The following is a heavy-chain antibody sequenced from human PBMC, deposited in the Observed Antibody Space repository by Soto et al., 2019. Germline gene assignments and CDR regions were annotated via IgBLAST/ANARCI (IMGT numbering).Heavy chain of an antibody. D-gene: IGHD2-21*02. V-gene: IGHV3-74*01. J-gene: IGHJ4*02. CDR3: ARDTAGLSY. CDR2: ISNDGRST. Sequence: EVQLVESGGGLVQPGGSLRLSCAASGLTFSNFRMHWVRQAPGKGLVWVALISNDGRSTNHADSVKGRFTISRDNAKNTLYLQLNSLRAEDTAVYYCARDTAGLSYWGQGTLVTVSS. CDR1: GLTFSNFR.